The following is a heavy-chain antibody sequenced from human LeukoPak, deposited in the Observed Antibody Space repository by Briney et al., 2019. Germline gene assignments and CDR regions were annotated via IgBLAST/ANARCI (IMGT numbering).Heavy chain of an antibody. D-gene: IGHD6-19*01. J-gene: IGHJ4*02. CDR3: ARDRRISSGWYPFGY. CDR1: GYTFTGYY. V-gene: IGHV1-2*06. CDR2: INPNSGGT. Sequence: GASVKVSCKASGYTFTGYYMHWVRQAPGQGLEWMGRINPNSGGTNYAQKFQGRVTMTRDTSISTAYMELSRLRSDDTAVYYCARDRRISSGWYPFGYWGQRTLVTVSS.